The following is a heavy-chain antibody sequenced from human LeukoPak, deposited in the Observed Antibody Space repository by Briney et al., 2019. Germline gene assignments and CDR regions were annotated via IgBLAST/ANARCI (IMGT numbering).Heavy chain of an antibody. V-gene: IGHV4-39*07. Sequence: SETLSLTCTVSGGSISSSSYYWVWIRQPPGKGLEWIGSIHYSGTTYYNPSLKSRVTISVDTSKNQFSLKLSSVTAADTAVYYRARAGCSGGSCYGSRGAFDIWGQGTMVTVSS. J-gene: IGHJ3*02. CDR2: IHYSGTT. CDR1: GGSISSSSYY. D-gene: IGHD2-15*01. CDR3: ARAGCSGGSCYGSRGAFDI.